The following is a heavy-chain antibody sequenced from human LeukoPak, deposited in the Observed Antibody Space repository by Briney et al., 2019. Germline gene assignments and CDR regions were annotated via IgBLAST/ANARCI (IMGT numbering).Heavy chain of an antibody. CDR3: ARDRGKIVSTTRLPRGFDY. Sequence: GGSLRLSCAASGFTFSSSAMSWVRQAPGKGLEWVSAISNNGGYTYYADSVQGRFTISRDNSKNTLWLQMNSLRVEDTAVYYCARDRGKIVSTTRLPRGFDYWGQGTLVTVSS. CDR1: GFTFSSSA. J-gene: IGHJ4*02. CDR2: ISNNGGYT. V-gene: IGHV3-23*01. D-gene: IGHD5/OR15-5a*01.